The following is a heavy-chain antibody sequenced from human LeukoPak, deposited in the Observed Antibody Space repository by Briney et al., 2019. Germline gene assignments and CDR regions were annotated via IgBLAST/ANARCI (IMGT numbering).Heavy chain of an antibody. V-gene: IGHV3-7*04. CDR2: IGPDGSAK. J-gene: IGHJ4*02. CDR1: GFIFSSPW. CDR3: VRGVDWAFDY. Sequence: GGSLRLSCAASGFIFSSPWMTWVRQAPGKGLEWVANIGPDGSAKHYVDSLKGRFTISRDNAKNSLYLQMNSLRVEDTAVYYCVRGVDWAFDYRGQGTLVTVSS. D-gene: IGHD3-9*01.